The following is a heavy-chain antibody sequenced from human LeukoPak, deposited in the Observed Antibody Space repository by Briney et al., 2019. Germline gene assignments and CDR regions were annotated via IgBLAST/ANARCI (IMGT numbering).Heavy chain of an antibody. D-gene: IGHD2-8*01. V-gene: IGHV4-59*08. CDR3: ARFRPGTNPFDY. CDR2: VHYSGNT. J-gene: IGHJ4*02. Sequence: SETLSLTCTVSGGSISGYYWSWIRQPPGKGLEWIGFVHYSGNTKYNPSLQSRVTMSVDTAKNQFTLKLFSVTAADTAVYYCARFRPGTNPFDYWGQGVLVTVSS. CDR1: GGSISGYY.